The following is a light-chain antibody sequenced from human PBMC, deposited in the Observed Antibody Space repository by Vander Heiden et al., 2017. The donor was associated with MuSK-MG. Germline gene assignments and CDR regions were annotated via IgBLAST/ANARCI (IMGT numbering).Light chain of an antibody. Sequence: QSVLTQPPSVSGAPGQRVTISCTGSSSNIGAGYDVHWYQHLPGTAPKLLIYGNNNRPSGVPDRFSGSKSGASASLAITGLQAEDEADYYCQSYDSSLEVFGGGTKLTVL. CDR2: GNN. CDR3: QSYDSSLEV. V-gene: IGLV1-40*01. J-gene: IGLJ3*02. CDR1: SSNIGAGYD.